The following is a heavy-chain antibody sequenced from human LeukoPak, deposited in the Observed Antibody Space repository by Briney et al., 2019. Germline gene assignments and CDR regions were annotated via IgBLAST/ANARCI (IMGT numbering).Heavy chain of an antibody. J-gene: IGHJ4*02. CDR2: IYYSGST. CDR3: ARGFSTGFDY. Sequence: SETLSLTCTVSGGYISSYYWSWIRQPPGKGLEWIGYIYYSGSTNYNPSLKSRVTISVDTSKNQFSLKLSSVTAADTAVYYCARGFSTGFDYWGQGTLVTVSS. CDR1: GGYISSYY. V-gene: IGHV4-59*08. D-gene: IGHD2-2*01.